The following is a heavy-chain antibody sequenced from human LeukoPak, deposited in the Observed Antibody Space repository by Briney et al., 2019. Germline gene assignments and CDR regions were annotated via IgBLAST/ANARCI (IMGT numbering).Heavy chain of an antibody. CDR3: ARLGDSLDY. V-gene: IGHV4-59*01. CDR2: IYYSGST. Sequence: SETLSLTCTVSGGSISSYYWSWIRQPPGKGLEWIGYIYYSGSTNYNPSLKSRVTISVDTFKNQFSLKLSSVTAADTAVYYCARLGDSLDYWGQGTLVTVSS. J-gene: IGHJ4*02. D-gene: IGHD4-17*01. CDR1: GGSISSYY.